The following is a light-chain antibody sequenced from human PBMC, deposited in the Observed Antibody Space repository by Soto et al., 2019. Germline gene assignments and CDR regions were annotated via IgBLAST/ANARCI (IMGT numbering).Light chain of an antibody. Sequence: EIVLTQSPGTLSLSPGERATLSCRASQSVSSSYLAWYQQKLGQAPRLLIYGASSRATGIPDRFSGSGSGTDFTLTISRLEPEDSAVYYCQQYGSLPWTFGQGTKVEIK. V-gene: IGKV3-20*01. J-gene: IGKJ1*01. CDR3: QQYGSLPWT. CDR2: GAS. CDR1: QSVSSSY.